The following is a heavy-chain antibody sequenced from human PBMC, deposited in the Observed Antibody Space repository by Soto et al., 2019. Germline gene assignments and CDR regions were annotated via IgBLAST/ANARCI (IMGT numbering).Heavy chain of an antibody. CDR2: ISYDGSNK. CDR3: AKDHRRIYDSRGYYYGAPDY. V-gene: IGHV3-30*18. CDR1: GFTFSSYG. J-gene: IGHJ4*02. D-gene: IGHD3-22*01. Sequence: PGGSLRLSCAASGFTFSSYGMHWVRQAPGKGLEWVAVISYDGSNKYYADSVKGRFTISRDNSENTLYLQMNSLRAEDTAVYYCAKDHRRIYDSRGYYYGAPDYWGQGTLVTVSS.